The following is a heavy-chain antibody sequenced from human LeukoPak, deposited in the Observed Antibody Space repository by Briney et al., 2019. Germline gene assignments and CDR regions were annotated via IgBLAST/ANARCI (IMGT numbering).Heavy chain of an antibody. CDR3: ARLVWFGESAGAFDI. D-gene: IGHD3-10*01. V-gene: IGHV4-30-2*03. Sequence: SQTLSLTCTVSGGSISSGGYYWNWIRQPPGKGLEWIGSIYYSGSTYYNPSLKSRVTISVDTSKNQFSLKLNFVTAADTAVYYCARLVWFGESAGAFDIWGQGTMVTVSS. CDR1: GGSISSGGYY. J-gene: IGHJ3*02. CDR2: IYYSGST.